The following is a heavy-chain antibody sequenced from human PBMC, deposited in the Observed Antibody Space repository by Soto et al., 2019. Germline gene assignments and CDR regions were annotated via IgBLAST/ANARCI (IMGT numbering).Heavy chain of an antibody. D-gene: IGHD2-2*01. CDR1: GFSFRSYA. CDR3: ARARLDTPALEY. Sequence: QVQLVESGGGVVQPGRSLRLSCAASGFSFRSYAMHWVRQAPGKGLEWVAVMSYDGSDKDYADSVKGRFTISRDNSKNTLYLQMSSLRDEDTAVYYCARARLDTPALEYWGQGTLVNVS. V-gene: IGHV3-30-3*01. J-gene: IGHJ4*02. CDR2: MSYDGSDK.